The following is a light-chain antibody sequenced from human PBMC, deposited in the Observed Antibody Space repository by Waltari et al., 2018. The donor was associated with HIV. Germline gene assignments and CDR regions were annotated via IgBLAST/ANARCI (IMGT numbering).Light chain of an antibody. CDR2: AAS. Sequence: DIQMTQSPSSLSASVGDRVTLTCRASQSISSNLNWYQQKPGRAPKLLIYAASSLQSAVASRFSGSGSGTDFTLTISSLQPEDFATYYCQQSYSTRLTFGQGTKVEIK. CDR1: QSISSN. V-gene: IGKV1-39*01. CDR3: QQSYSTRLT. J-gene: IGKJ1*01.